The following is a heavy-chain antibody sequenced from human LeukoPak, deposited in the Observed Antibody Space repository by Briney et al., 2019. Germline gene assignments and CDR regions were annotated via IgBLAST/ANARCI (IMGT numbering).Heavy chain of an antibody. CDR2: IYYSGST. CDR3: ARAGSMFGVLVFDY. D-gene: IGHD3-3*01. Sequence: SETLSLTCTVSGGSITSYYWSWIRQPPGKGLEWIGYIYYSGSTDYNPPLKSRVTISVDTSKNQFSLNLSSVTAADTAVYYCARAGSMFGVLVFDYWGQGTLVTVSS. CDR1: GGSITSYY. J-gene: IGHJ4*02. V-gene: IGHV4-59*01.